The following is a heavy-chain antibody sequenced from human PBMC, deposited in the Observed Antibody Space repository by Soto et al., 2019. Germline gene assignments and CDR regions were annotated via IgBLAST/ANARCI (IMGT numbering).Heavy chain of an antibody. J-gene: IGHJ4*02. CDR3: ARGYGRNFDY. V-gene: IGHV4-39*02. CDR1: GGSINTYNLF. Sequence: PSETLSLTCTVSGGSINTYNLFWAWIRQPPGKGLEWIASIHYSGNAYYNPSLKSRVTISRDTSKNHFSLKLISVTAADTAVYYCARGYGRNFDYWGQGTLVTVSS. CDR2: IHYSGNA. D-gene: IGHD5-18*01.